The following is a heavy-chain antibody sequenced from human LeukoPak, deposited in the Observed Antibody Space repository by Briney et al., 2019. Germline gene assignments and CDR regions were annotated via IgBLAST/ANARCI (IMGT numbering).Heavy chain of an antibody. CDR2: ISGSGGSK. CDR3: ARDRGSSGRLGRFDN. Sequence: PGGSLRLSCAASGFTFSSYAMSWVRQAPGKGLEWVSAISGSGGSKYYADSVKGRFTISRDNSKNTLYLQMNSLRAEDTAVYYCARDRGSSGRLGRFDNWGQGTLVTVSP. J-gene: IGHJ4*02. CDR1: GFTFSSYA. V-gene: IGHV3-23*01. D-gene: IGHD6-19*01.